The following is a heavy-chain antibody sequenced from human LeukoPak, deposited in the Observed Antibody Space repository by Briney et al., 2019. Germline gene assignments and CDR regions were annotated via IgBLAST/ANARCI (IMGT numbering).Heavy chain of an antibody. V-gene: IGHV3-21*01. CDR1: GFTFSSYS. Sequence: GGSLRLSCAASGFTFSSYSMNWVRQAPGKGLEWVSSISSSSSYIYYADSVKGRFTISRDNAKNSLYLQMNSLRAEDTAVYYCAEGVASLDYGMDVWGQGTTVTVSS. CDR2: ISSSSSYI. D-gene: IGHD5-12*01. CDR3: AEGVASLDYGMDV. J-gene: IGHJ6*02.